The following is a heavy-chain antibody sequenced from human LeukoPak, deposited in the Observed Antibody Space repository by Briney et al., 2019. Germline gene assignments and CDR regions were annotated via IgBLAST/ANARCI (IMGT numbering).Heavy chain of an antibody. CDR3: AREYSGWSSFDY. D-gene: IGHD5-12*01. CDR2: MNPNSGNT. CDR1: GYTFTSYD. V-gene: IGHV1-8*01. Sequence: ASVKVSCKASGYTFTSYDINWVRQATGQGLEWMGWMNPNSGNTGYAQKFQGRVTMTRNTSISTAYMELSSLRSEDTAVYYCAREYSGWSSFDYWGQGTLVTVSS. J-gene: IGHJ4*02.